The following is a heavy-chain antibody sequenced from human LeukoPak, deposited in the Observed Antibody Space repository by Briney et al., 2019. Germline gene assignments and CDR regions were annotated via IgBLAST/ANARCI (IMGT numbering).Heavy chain of an antibody. V-gene: IGHV1-46*01. CDR3: ARGPGPADDGGGYCFDY. J-gene: IGHJ4*02. D-gene: IGHD3-22*01. CDR2: INPSGGST. CDR1: GYTFTSYY. Sequence: ASVKVSCKAFGYTFTSYYLYWVRQAPGQGLEWMGVINPSGGSTTSAQKFQGRVTMTRDTSTSTVYMELRSLRSEDTAVYYCARGPGPADDGGGYCFDYWGQGTLVTVSS.